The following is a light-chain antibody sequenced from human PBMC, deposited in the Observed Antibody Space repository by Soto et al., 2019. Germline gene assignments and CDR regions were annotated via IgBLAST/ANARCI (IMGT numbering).Light chain of an antibody. CDR1: QSVSSY. V-gene: IGKV3-20*01. CDR2: GAS. J-gene: IGKJ2*01. CDR3: QQYNTSPFT. Sequence: EIVLTQSPGTLSLSPGERATLSCRASQSVSSYLAWYQENPGQAPRLLIYGASSRATGIPDRFSGSGSGTDFTLTISRLEPEDFALYYCQQYNTSPFTFGQVTKLEIK.